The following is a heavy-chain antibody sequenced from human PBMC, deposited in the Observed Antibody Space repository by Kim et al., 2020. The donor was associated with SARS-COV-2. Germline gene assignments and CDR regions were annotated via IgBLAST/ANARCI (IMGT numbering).Heavy chain of an antibody. V-gene: IGHV3-49*02. D-gene: IGHD6-25*01. CDR3: SRGFRGDY. J-gene: IGHJ4*02. Sequence: GGTTEYAASVKGRFTISRDDSTSIAYLQMDSLRPEDTAVYYCSRGFRGDYWGQGTLVTVSS. CDR2: GGTT.